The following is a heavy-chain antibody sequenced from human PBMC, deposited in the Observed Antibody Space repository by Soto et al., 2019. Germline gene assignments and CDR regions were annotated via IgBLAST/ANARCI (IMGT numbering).Heavy chain of an antibody. V-gene: IGHV4-30-2*01. CDR1: GGSISSGGYS. CDR2: IYHSGST. J-gene: IGHJ4*02. D-gene: IGHD5-18*01. CDR3: ARARGGYSYGYDY. Sequence: NPSETLSLTCAVSGGSISSGGYSWSWIRQPPGKGLEWIGYIYHSGSTYYNPSLKSRVTISVDRSKNQFSLKLSSVTAADTAVYYCARARGGYSYGYDYWGQGTLVTVSS.